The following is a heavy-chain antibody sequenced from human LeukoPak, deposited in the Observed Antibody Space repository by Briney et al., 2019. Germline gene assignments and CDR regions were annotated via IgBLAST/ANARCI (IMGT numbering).Heavy chain of an antibody. CDR3: ARGRDGYNSFDY. J-gene: IGHJ4*02. CDR1: GGSISSYY. Sequence: SETLSLTCTVSGGSISSYYWSWLRQPPGKGLEWIGYIYYSGSTNYNPSLKSRVTISVDTSKNQFSLKLSSVTAADTAVYYCARGRDGYNSFDYWGQGTLVTVSS. CDR2: IYYSGST. V-gene: IGHV4-59*01. D-gene: IGHD5-24*01.